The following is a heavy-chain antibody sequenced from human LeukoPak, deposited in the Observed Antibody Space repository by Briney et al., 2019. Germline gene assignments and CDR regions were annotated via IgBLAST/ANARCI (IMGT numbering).Heavy chain of an antibody. V-gene: IGHV3-30*18. Sequence: GGSLRLSCAASGFTFSSYGMHWVRQAPGKGLEWVAVISYDGSNKYYADSVKGRFTISRDNSKNTLYLQMNSLRAEDTAVYYCAKPIYYDSSGYGYWGQGTLVTVSS. CDR3: AKPIYYDSSGYGY. D-gene: IGHD3-22*01. CDR2: ISYDGSNK. CDR1: GFTFSSYG. J-gene: IGHJ4*02.